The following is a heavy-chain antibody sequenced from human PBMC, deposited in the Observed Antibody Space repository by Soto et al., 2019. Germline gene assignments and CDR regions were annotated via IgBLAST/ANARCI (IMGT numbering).Heavy chain of an antibody. J-gene: IGHJ3*02. Sequence: QLQLQESGPGLVKPSETLSLTCTVSGGSISSSSYYWGWIRQPPGKGLEWIGSIYYSGSTYYNPSRKSRVPISVHTSNNQFSLKLSSVTAADTSGYYCASWENDAFDIWGQGTMVTVSS. CDR1: GGSISSSSYY. CDR2: IYYSGST. V-gene: IGHV4-39*01. CDR3: ASWENDAFDI. D-gene: IGHD1-26*01.